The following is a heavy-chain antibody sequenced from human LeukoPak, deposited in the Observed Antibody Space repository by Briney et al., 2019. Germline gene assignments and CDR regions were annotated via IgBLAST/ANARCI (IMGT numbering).Heavy chain of an antibody. V-gene: IGHV1-2*02. J-gene: IGHJ3*02. CDR3: ARDVYSSSYDAFDI. D-gene: IGHD6-13*01. CDR1: GYTFTGYY. Sequence: ASVKVSCKASGYTFTGYYMHWVRQAPGQGLEWMGWINPNSGGTNYAQKFQGRVTMTRDTSISTAYKELSRLRSDDTAVYYCARDVYSSSYDAFDIWGQGTMVTVSS. CDR2: INPNSGGT.